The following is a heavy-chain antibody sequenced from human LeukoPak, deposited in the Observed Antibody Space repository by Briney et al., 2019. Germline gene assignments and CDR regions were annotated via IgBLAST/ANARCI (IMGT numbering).Heavy chain of an antibody. V-gene: IGHV1-69*05. CDR2: IIPIFGTA. CDR3: ATRGGNCGGDCYSFFTY. D-gene: IGHD2-21*02. CDR1: GGTFSSYA. Sequence: SVKVSCKASGGTFSSYAISWVRQAPGQGLEWMGGIIPIFGTANYAQKFQGRVTITTDESTSTAYMELSSLRSEDTAVCYCATRGGNCGGDCYSFFTYWGQGTLVTVSS. J-gene: IGHJ4*02.